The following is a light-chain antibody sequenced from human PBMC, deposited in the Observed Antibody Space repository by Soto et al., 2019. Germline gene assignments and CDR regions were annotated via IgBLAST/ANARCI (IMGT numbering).Light chain of an antibody. CDR1: SSDVGGYNY. CDR3: CSYAGSYTYV. J-gene: IGLJ1*01. V-gene: IGLV2-11*01. Sequence: QSVLTQPRSVSGSPGQSVTISCTGTSSDVGGYNYASWYQQHPGKAPKLMIYDVNLRPSGVPDRFSGSKSGNTASLTISGLQTEDEADYYCCSYAGSYTYVFATGTKVTVL. CDR2: DVN.